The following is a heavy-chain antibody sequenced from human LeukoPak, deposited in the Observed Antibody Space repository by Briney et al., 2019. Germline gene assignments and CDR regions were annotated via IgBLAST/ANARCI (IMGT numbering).Heavy chain of an antibody. D-gene: IGHD6-19*01. J-gene: IGHJ4*02. CDR2: MNPNSGNT. V-gene: IGHV1-8*02. CDR3: TRGRVADFFDY. Sequence: GASVKVSCKASGYTFTSYYMHWVRQATGQGLEWMGWMNPNSGNTGYAQKFQGRVTMTRNTSISTAYMELSSLRSEDTAVYYCTRGRVADFFDYWGQGTLVTVSS. CDR1: GYTFTSYY.